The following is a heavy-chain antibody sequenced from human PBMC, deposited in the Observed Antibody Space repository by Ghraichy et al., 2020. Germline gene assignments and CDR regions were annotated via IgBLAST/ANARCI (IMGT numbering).Heavy chain of an antibody. Sequence: GGSLRLSCAASGFTFSGSAMHWVRQASGKGLEWVGRIRSKANSYATAYAASVKGRFTISRDDSKNTAYLQMNSLKTEDTAVYYCTRLVRRDGYKTWYFDLWGRGTLVTVSS. J-gene: IGHJ2*01. CDR3: TRLVRRDGYKTWYFDL. V-gene: IGHV3-73*01. CDR2: IRSKANSYAT. CDR1: GFTFSGSA. D-gene: IGHD5-24*01.